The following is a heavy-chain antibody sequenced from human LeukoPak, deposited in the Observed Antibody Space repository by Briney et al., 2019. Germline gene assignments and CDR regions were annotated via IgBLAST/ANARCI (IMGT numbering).Heavy chain of an antibody. CDR2: ISSNGGST. Sequence: GGSLRLSRSASGFTFSTSTMHWVRQAPGKGLEYVSAISSNGGSTYYADSVKGRFTISRDNSKNTMYLQMSSLRADDTALYYCVYRLSFDSWGQGTLVTVSS. CDR1: GFTFSTST. V-gene: IGHV3-64D*06. D-gene: IGHD4-11*01. CDR3: VYRLSFDS. J-gene: IGHJ4*02.